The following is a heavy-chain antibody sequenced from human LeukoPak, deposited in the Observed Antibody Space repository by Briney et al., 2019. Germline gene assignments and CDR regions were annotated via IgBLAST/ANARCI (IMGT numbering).Heavy chain of an antibody. CDR3: AKASAMIVVVSKHFDY. Sequence: GGSLRLSCAASGFTFNSYEMNWVRQAPGKGLEWVSGISGGGNTFYADSVKGRFTISRDNSKNTLYLQMNSLRAEDTAVYYCAKASAMIVVVSKHFDYWGQGTLVTVSS. D-gene: IGHD3-22*01. CDR1: GFTFNSYE. V-gene: IGHV3-23*01. CDR2: ISGGGNT. J-gene: IGHJ4*02.